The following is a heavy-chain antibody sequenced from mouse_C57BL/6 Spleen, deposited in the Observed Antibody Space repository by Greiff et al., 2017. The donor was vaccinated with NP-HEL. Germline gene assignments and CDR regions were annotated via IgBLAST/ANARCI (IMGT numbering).Heavy chain of an antibody. V-gene: IGHV14-1*01. J-gene: IGHJ4*01. D-gene: IGHD2-3*01. CDR3: RIYDGYPYAMDY. Sequence: VQLQQSGAELVRPGASVKLSCTASGFNIKDYYMHWVKQRPEQGLEWIGRIDPEDGDTEYAPKFQGKATMTADTSSNTAYLQLSSLTSEDTAVYYCRIYDGYPYAMDYWGQGTSVTVSS. CDR2: IDPEDGDT. CDR1: GFNIKDYY.